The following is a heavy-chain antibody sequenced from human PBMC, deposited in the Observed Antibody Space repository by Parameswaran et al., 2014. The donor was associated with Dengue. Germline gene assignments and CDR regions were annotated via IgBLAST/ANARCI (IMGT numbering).Heavy chain of an antibody. CDR2: ISSSGSTI. V-gene: IGHV3-11*01. Sequence: LARPGGPLRLSCAASGFTFSDYYMSWIRQAPGKGLEWVSYISSSGSTIYYADSVKGRFTISRDNAKNSLYLQMNSLKAEDTAVYYCARQSSAQEQQLWGKKDNWFDPWGQGMLVTVSS. CDR3: ARQSSAQEQQLWGKKDNWFDP. CDR1: GFTFSDYY. J-gene: IGHJ5*02. D-gene: IGHD6-13*01.